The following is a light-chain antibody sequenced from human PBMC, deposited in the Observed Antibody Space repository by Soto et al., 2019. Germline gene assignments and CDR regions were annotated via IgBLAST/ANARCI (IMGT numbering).Light chain of an antibody. Sequence: EIVMTQSPGTLSVSPGERVTLSCRASQSVTTNLAWYQQKPGQTPRLLIYDISARASGIPGRFSGSGSGTDFTLTISSLQPEDSAVYYCQQYLDWPLTFGGGTKVEI. CDR1: QSVTTN. CDR3: QQYLDWPLT. V-gene: IGKV3-15*01. J-gene: IGKJ4*01. CDR2: DIS.